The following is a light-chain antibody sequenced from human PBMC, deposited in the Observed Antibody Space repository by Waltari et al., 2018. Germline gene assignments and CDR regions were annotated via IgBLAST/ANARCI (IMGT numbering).Light chain of an antibody. CDR1: QSISNY. J-gene: IGKJ5*01. V-gene: IGKV1-39*01. CDR3: QQSSITPKT. CDR2: AAS. Sequence: DIQMTKSQSSLSASVGDSVTITCRASQSISNYLNWYQQKPGRAPKILIYAASSLQSGVPSRFSGSGAGTDFTLTISSLQPEDFATYYCQQSSITPKTFGQGTRLEIK.